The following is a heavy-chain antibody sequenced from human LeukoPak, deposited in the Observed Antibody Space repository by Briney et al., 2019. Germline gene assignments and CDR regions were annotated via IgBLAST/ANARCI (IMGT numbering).Heavy chain of an antibody. CDR1: GFSFSSFG. D-gene: IGHD3-10*01. V-gene: IGHV4-34*01. J-gene: IGHJ5*02. CDR2: INHSGST. Sequence: GSLRLSCAASGFSFSSFGMSWFRQAPRKGLEWIGEINHSGSTNYNPSLKSRVTISVDTSKNQFSLKLSSVTAADTAVYYCARRRARILWFGDSPRGFDPWGQGTLVTVSS. CDR3: ARRRARILWFGDSPRGFDP.